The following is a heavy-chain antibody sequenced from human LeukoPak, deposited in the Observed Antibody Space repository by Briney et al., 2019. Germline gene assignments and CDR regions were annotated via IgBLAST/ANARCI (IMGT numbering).Heavy chain of an antibody. CDR1: GYIFTDYR. Sequence: ASVKVSCKASGYIFTDYRLHWVRQAPGQGLEWMGRINPKSGDTNYAQKFQGRVTMTSDTSITTAYMELRRLKSDDTAFCFCATEDSRSGSYYDPWGQGTLVTVSS. D-gene: IGHD1-26*01. V-gene: IGHV1-2*06. CDR3: ATEDSRSGSYYDP. CDR2: INPKSGDT. J-gene: IGHJ5*02.